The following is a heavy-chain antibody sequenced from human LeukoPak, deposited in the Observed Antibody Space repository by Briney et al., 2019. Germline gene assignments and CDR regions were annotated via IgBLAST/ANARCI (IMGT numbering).Heavy chain of an antibody. D-gene: IGHD1-26*01. CDR3: AGLGVGADYHFDS. V-gene: IGHV4-34*01. Sequence: SETLSLTCAVYGGSFSGYYWSWIRQPPGKGRECIGEINHTGSTNYNPSLKSRVTISVDTSKKQFSLRLSSVTAAATAVYFCAGLGVGADYHFDSWGQGTLVTVSS. CDR2: INHTGST. J-gene: IGHJ4*02. CDR1: GGSFSGYY.